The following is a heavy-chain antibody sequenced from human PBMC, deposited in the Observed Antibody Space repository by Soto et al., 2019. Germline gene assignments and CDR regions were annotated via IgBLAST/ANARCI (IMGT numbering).Heavy chain of an antibody. J-gene: IGHJ3*02. CDR3: ARGSTQRVSNAFDI. Sequence: ASVKVSCKASGGTFSSYAISWVRQAPGQGLEWMGGIIPIFGTANYAQKFQGRVTITADESTSTAYMELSSLRSEDTAVYYCARGSTQRVSNAFDIWGQGTMVTVSS. V-gene: IGHV1-69*13. D-gene: IGHD6-6*01. CDR1: GGTFSSYA. CDR2: IIPIFGTA.